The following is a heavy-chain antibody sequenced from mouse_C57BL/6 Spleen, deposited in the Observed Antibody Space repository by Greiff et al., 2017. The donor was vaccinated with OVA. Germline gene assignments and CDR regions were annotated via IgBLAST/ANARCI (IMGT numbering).Heavy chain of an antibody. CDR1: GFTFSSYG. CDR3: AREGVYGSGYFDV. CDR2: ISSGGSYT. D-gene: IGHD1-1*01. J-gene: IGHJ1*03. Sequence: EVQRVESGGDLVKPGGSLKLSCAASGFTFSSYGMSWVRQTPDKRLEWVATISSGGSYTYYPDSVKGRFTISRDNAKNTLYLQMSSLKSEDTAMYYCAREGVYGSGYFDVWGTGTTVTVSS. V-gene: IGHV5-6*01.